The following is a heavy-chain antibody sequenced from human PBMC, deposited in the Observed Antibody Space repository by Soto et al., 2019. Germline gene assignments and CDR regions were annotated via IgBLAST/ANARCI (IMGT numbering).Heavy chain of an antibody. J-gene: IGHJ4*02. V-gene: IGHV1-18*01. Sequence: QVQLVQSGAEVKKPGASVKVSCKASGYTFTSYGISWVRQAPGQGLEWMGWISAYNGNTDYAQKLQGRVTMTTDTSTSTAYMELRSLRSDDTAVYYCARGPEGYYDFWSGYSYYFDYWGQGTLVTVSS. CDR2: ISAYNGNT. CDR3: ARGPEGYYDFWSGYSYYFDY. CDR1: GYTFTSYG. D-gene: IGHD3-3*01.